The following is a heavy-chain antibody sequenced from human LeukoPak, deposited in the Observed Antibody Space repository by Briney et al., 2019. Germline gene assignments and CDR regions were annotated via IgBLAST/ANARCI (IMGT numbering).Heavy chain of an antibody. D-gene: IGHD1-26*01. Sequence: SETLSLTCTVSGGSISSYYWSWIRQPPGKGLEWIGYIYYSGSTNYNPSLKSRVTISVDTSKNQFSLKLSSVTAADTAVYYCARDGRISPYHGMDVWGQGTTVTVSS. V-gene: IGHV4-59*12. J-gene: IGHJ6*02. CDR1: GGSISSYY. CDR3: ARDGRISPYHGMDV. CDR2: IYYSGST.